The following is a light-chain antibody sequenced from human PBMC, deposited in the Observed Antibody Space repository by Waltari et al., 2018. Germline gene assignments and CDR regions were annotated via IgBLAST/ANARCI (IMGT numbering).Light chain of an antibody. CDR2: DVT. J-gene: IGLJ3*02. CDR1: SSDVGGHRY. V-gene: IGLV2-14*03. CDR3: SSYKTSNAVV. Sequence: SALTQPASVSGSPGQSITISCTGTSSDVGGHRYVSWYQQFPAKAPKLMIYDVTNRPSGFSNRFSGSKSGNTASLTISDLQAEDEADYYCSSYKTSNAVVFGGGTKLTVL.